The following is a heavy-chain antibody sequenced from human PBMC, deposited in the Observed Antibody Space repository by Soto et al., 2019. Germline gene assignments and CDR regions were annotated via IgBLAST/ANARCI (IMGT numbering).Heavy chain of an antibody. D-gene: IGHD4-17*01. CDR1: GFTFDDYA. V-gene: IGHV3-9*01. J-gene: IGHJ4*02. CDR3: AKSPSYYGDFDY. CDR2: ISWNSGSI. Sequence: EVQLVESGGGLVQPGRSLRLSCAASGFTFDDYAMHWVRQAPGKGLEWVSGISWNSGSIGYADSVKGRLTISRDNAQNSLYLQMNSLRAEDTALYYCAKSPSYYGDFDYWGQGTLVTVSS.